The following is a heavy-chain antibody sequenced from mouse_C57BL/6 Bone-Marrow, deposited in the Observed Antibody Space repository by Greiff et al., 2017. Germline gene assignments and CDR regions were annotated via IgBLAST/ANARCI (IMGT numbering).Heavy chain of an antibody. V-gene: IGHV5-15*01. CDR3: AKLLRYPFYAMDY. D-gene: IGHD1-1*01. CDR1: GFTFSDYG. CDR2: ISNLAYSI. Sequence: EVQLQESGGGLVQPGGSLKLSCAASGFTFSDYGMAWVRQAPRKGPEWVAFISNLAYSIYYADTVTGRFTISRENAKNTLYLEMSSLRSEDTAMYYCAKLLRYPFYAMDYWGQGTSVTVSS. J-gene: IGHJ4*01.